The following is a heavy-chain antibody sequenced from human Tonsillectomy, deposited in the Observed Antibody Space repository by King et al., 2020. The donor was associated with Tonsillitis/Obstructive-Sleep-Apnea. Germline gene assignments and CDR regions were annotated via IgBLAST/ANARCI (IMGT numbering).Heavy chain of an antibody. CDR2: IYYNGDT. D-gene: IGHD2-15*01. J-gene: IGHJ6*03. V-gene: IGHV4-39*01. CDR3: ARHAPDIENYYYYLDV. CDR1: GGSISSSRYY. Sequence: QLQESGPGLVKPSETLSLSCTVSGGSISSSRYYWGWIRQPPGKGLEWIGTIYYNGDTYYNPSLKSRVTVSIDTSENQFSLKLTSVTAADTAVYYCARHAPDIENYYYYLDVWGKGTKGTV.